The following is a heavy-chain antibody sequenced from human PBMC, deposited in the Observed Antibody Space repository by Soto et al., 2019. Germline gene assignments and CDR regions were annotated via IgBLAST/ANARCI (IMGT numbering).Heavy chain of an antibody. CDR2: ITSNGGST. J-gene: IGHJ4*02. D-gene: IGHD6-19*01. Sequence: EVQLVASGGGLVQPGGSLRLSCAASGFTFSDYAMHWVRQAPGKGLEFVSAITSNGGSTYYANSVKGRFTISRDNSKNTVYLQMGSLRTEDMAVYYCARAPYSNGWDDYWGQGTLVTVSS. CDR1: GFTFSDYA. CDR3: ARAPYSNGWDDY. V-gene: IGHV3-64*01.